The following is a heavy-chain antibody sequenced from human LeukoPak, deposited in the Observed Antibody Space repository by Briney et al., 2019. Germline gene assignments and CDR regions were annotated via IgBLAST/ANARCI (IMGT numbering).Heavy chain of an antibody. CDR1: GGSVSSAFYY. Sequence: SETLSLTCTVSGGSVSSAFYYWSWIRQPPGKGLEWIGYIYDTGSTSYNPSLKSRVTISVDTSKNEFSLKVSSVTAADTAVYYCAREYVDGFDPWGQGILVTVSS. CDR2: IYDTGST. D-gene: IGHD2-8*01. CDR3: AREYVDGFDP. V-gene: IGHV4-61*01. J-gene: IGHJ5*02.